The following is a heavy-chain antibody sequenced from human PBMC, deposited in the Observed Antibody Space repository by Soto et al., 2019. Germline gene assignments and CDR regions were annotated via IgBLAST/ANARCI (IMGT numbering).Heavy chain of an antibody. CDR2: MSHSGGT. CDR1: GGFVSSGSYY. Sequence: QVQLQQWGAGLLKPSETLSLTCAVYGGFVSSGSYYWSWIRQPPGKGLEWIGEMSHSGGTHFNPSLRSRVTISVATSKNQCSLKMSSVTAADTALYYCARVERGTATTVVDAFDIWGPGTRVTVSS. D-gene: IGHD1-1*01. V-gene: IGHV4-34*01. CDR3: ARVERGTATTVVDAFDI. J-gene: IGHJ3*02.